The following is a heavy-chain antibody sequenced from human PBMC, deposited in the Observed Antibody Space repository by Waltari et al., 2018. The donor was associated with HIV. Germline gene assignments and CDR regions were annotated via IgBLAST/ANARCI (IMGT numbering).Heavy chain of an antibody. V-gene: IGHV3-48*01. CDR2: ISSSGSTI. D-gene: IGHD1-26*01. CDR1: GFTFSSFS. Sequence: EVQLVESGGGWVQPGGSLGLSCAASGFTFSSFSMNWVRQAPGKGLEWVSYISSSGSTIYYADSVRGRFTISRDNAKNSLYLQLNSLRAEDTAVYYCARDYSGTYADFDYWGQGTLVTVSS. J-gene: IGHJ4*02. CDR3: ARDYSGTYADFDY.